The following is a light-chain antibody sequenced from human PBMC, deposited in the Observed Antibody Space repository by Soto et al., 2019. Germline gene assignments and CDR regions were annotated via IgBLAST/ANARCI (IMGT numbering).Light chain of an antibody. J-gene: IGKJ5*01. CDR1: QSVSSSN. CDR2: GIS. Sequence: EIVLTQSPGTLSLSPGARATLSCRASQSVSSSNLAWYQQKPGQAPRLLISGISTRATGIPDRFSGGGSGTDFTLTISRLEPEDFAVYYCQQYDGSPITFGQGTRLEIK. CDR3: QQYDGSPIT. V-gene: IGKV3-20*01.